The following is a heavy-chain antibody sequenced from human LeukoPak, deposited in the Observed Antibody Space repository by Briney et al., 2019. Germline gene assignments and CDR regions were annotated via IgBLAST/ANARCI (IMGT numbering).Heavy chain of an antibody. D-gene: IGHD4-17*01. CDR3: TFSSYGDHVGVDAFDI. J-gene: IGHJ3*02. Sequence: GGSLILSCAASGFTFSTYWMHWVRQAPGTGLVLVSCINSDGSSTNYADSMKGRFTISRDNAKNTVYLQMNSLSAEDTAMYYCTFSSYGDHVGVDAFDIWGQGTMVTVSS. CDR1: GFTFSTYW. CDR2: INSDGSST. V-gene: IGHV3-74*01.